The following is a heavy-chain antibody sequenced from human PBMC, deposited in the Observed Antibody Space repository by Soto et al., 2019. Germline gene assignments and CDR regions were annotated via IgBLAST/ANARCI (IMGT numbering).Heavy chain of an antibody. CDR3: AKAHQLGRKAVAGQGYYFDY. CDR1: GGTFSSYA. V-gene: IGHV1-69*13. D-gene: IGHD6-19*01. J-gene: IGHJ4*02. CDR2: IIPIFGTA. Sequence: SVKVSCKASGGTFSSYAISWVRQAPGQGLEWMGGIIPIFGTANYAQKFQGRVTITADESTSTAYMELSSLRAEDTAVYYCAKAHQLGRKAVAGQGYYFDYWGQGTLVTVSS.